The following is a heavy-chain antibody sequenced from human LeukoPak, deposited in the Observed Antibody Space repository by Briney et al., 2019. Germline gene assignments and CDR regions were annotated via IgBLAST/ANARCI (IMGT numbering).Heavy chain of an antibody. D-gene: IGHD3-10*01. J-gene: IGHJ4*02. CDR3: ATGYYFGSGSYGYLDY. Sequence: PGGSLRLSCAASGFTVSSKYMSWVRQTPGKGLQWVALIYSSGDAYTPDSVKGRSTISRDDSENTLYLQMDSLRAEDTAVYYCATGYYFGSGSYGYLDYWGQGTLVTVSS. CDR2: IYSSGDA. V-gene: IGHV3-53*01. CDR1: GFTVSSKY.